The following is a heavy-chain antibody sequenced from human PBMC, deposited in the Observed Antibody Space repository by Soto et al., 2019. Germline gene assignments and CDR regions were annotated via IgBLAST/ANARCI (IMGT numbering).Heavy chain of an antibody. D-gene: IGHD3-9*01. Sequence: QVHLVQSGGEVKKPGASVKVSCKASGYTFSSYGISWVRQAPGQGLEWMGWISAYNGNTNYAQKLQGRVTLTTDTSTSTAYMELRSLRSDDTAVYYCARYILTCYYGNYYYYTMDVWGQGTTVTVSS. V-gene: IGHV1-18*01. CDR3: ARYILTCYYGNYYYYTMDV. J-gene: IGHJ6*02. CDR2: ISAYNGNT. CDR1: GYTFSSYG.